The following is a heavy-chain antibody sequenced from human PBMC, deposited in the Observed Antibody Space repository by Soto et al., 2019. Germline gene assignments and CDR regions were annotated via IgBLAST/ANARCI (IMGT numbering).Heavy chain of an antibody. CDR1: GFTFSSYW. CDR3: ARDNLNYDFWSGPGYYYYYYMDV. D-gene: IGHD3-3*01. V-gene: IGHV3-7*01. CDR2: IKQDGSEK. Sequence: GGSLRLSCAASGFTFSSYWMSWVRQAPGKGLEWVANIKQDGSEKYYVDSVKGRFTISRDNAKNSLYLQMNSLRAEDTAVYYCARDNLNYDFWSGPGYYYYYYMDVWGKGTTVTVSS. J-gene: IGHJ6*03.